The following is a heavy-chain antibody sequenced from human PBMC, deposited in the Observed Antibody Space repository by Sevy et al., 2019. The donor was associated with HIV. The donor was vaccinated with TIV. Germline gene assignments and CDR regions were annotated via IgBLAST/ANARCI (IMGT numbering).Heavy chain of an antibody. CDR3: AGENAWGRGYS. D-gene: IGHD1-26*01. CDR1: GGSITSLY. CDR2: IYYNGHI. J-gene: IGHJ4*02. Sequence: SETLSLTCTVSGGSITSLYWNWIRQPPGKGLEWIANIYYNGHINYNPSLRSRVTLSLVTSKNQFSTRLSSVTAADTAMYYCAGENAWGRGYSWGQGTLVTVSS. V-gene: IGHV4-59*08.